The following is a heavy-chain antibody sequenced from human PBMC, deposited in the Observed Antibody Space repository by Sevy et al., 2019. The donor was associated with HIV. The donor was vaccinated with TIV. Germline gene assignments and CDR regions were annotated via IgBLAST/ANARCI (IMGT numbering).Heavy chain of an antibody. V-gene: IGHV3-30*04. J-gene: IGHJ4*02. CDR1: GFTFRSYA. CDR2: IEYDGSKK. CDR3: ARDRFRGSLDY. Sequence: GGSLRLSCAASGFTFRSYAMHWVRQAPGKGLEWVALIEYDGSKKYYADSVKGRFTISRDNSKNTLYLQMNSLRAEDTATYYCARDRFRGSLDYWGQGTLVTVSS. D-gene: IGHD1-26*01.